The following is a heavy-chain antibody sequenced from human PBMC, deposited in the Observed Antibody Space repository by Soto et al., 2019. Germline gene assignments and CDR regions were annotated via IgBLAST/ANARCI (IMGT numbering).Heavy chain of an antibody. CDR1: GFTFSSYS. Sequence: PGGSLRLSCAASGFTFSSYSMNWVRQAPGKGLEWVSSISSSSSYIYYADSVKGRFTISRDNAKNSLYLQMNSLRAEDTAVYYCARRGDSSGWWLSYYYGMDVWGQGTTVTVSS. V-gene: IGHV3-21*01. CDR3: ARRGDSSGWWLSYYYGMDV. D-gene: IGHD6-19*01. CDR2: ISSSSSYI. J-gene: IGHJ6*02.